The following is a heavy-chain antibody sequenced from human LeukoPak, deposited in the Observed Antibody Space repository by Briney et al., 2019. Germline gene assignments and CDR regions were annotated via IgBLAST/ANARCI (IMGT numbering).Heavy chain of an antibody. Sequence: PGRSLRLSCAASGFTFSSYGMHWVRQAPGKGLEWVAVISYDGSNKYYADSVKGRFTISRDNSKNTLYLQMNSLRAEDTAVYYCAKEAPLRFLEWFAAFDYWGQGTLVTVSS. CDR1: GFTFSSYG. D-gene: IGHD3-3*01. CDR3: AKEAPLRFLEWFAAFDY. CDR2: ISYDGSNK. J-gene: IGHJ4*02. V-gene: IGHV3-30*18.